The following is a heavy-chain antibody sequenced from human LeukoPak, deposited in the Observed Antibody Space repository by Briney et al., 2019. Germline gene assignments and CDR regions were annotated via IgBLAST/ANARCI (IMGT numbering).Heavy chain of an antibody. CDR2: IKQDGSEK. CDR1: GFTFSSYW. J-gene: IGHJ4*02. Sequence: GGSLRLSCAASGFTFSSYWMSWVRQAPGKGLEWVANIKQDGSEKYYVDSVKGRFTISRDNAKNSLYLQMNSLRAEDTAVYYCARGRYSYGLIYYFDYWGQGTLVTVSS. V-gene: IGHV3-7*01. CDR3: ARGRYSYGLIYYFDY. D-gene: IGHD5-18*01.